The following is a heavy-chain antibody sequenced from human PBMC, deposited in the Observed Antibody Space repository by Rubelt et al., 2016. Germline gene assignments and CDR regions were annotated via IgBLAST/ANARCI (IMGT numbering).Heavy chain of an antibody. CDR2: INSDGSNT. D-gene: IGHD6-13*01. CDR1: GFNLSSYW. Sequence: EVQLVESGGGLVQPGGSLRLSCAASGFNLSSYWMHWVRQAPGKGLVWVSRINSDGSNTSSADSVKGRFTISRDNAKNPLYLQMNSLRAEDRAVYYCVSSSLDYWGQGTLVTVSS. CDR3: VSSSLDY. J-gene: IGHJ4*02. V-gene: IGHV3-74*01.